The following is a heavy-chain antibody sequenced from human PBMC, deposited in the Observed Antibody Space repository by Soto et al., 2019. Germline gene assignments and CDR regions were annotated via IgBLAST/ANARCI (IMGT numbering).Heavy chain of an antibody. Sequence: ASVKVSFKASGYTFTGYYMHWLRQAPGQGLEWMGWINPNSGGTNYAQKFQGRVTMTRDTSISTAYMELSRLRSDDTAVYYCARAYDFWSGYLGNWGQGTLVTVSS. CDR2: INPNSGGT. D-gene: IGHD3-3*01. CDR3: ARAYDFWSGYLGN. V-gene: IGHV1-2*02. J-gene: IGHJ4*02. CDR1: GYTFTGYY.